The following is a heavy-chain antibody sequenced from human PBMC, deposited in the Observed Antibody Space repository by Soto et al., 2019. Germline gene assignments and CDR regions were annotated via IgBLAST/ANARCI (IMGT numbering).Heavy chain of an antibody. CDR1: GFTFSNAW. CDR3: TTENDFWSGYSILGYGMDV. Sequence: GGSLRLSCAASGFTFSNAWMSWVRQAPGKGLEWVGRIKSKTDGGTTDYAAPVKGRFTISRDDSKNTLYLQMNSLKTEDTAVYYCTTENDFWSGYSILGYGMDVWGQGTTVTSP. CDR2: IKSKTDGGTT. V-gene: IGHV3-15*01. J-gene: IGHJ6*02. D-gene: IGHD3-3*01.